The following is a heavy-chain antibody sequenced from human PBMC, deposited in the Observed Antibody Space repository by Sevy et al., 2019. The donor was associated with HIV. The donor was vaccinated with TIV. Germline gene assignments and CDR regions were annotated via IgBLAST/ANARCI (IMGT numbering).Heavy chain of an antibody. CDR3: AEDNYYYVSGSFDY. CDR1: GGIFRSNA. V-gene: IGHV1-69*13. CDR2: IIAVFGTT. J-gene: IGHJ4*01. Sequence: ASVKVSCKASGGIFRSNAISWVRQAPGQGLEWMGGIIAVFGTTNYAQKFQGRVTVTADESRSTAYMELSSLRSEDTAVYYCAEDNYYYVSGSFDYWGQGTQVTVSS. D-gene: IGHD3-10*01.